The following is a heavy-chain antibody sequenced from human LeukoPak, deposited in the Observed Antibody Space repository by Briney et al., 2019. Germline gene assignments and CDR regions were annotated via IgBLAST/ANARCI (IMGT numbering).Heavy chain of an antibody. CDR2: ISGSGGST. CDR1: GGSISSYY. J-gene: IGHJ4*02. V-gene: IGHV3-23*01. Sequence: ETLSLTCTASGGSISSYYWSWVRQAPGKGLEWVSAISGSGGSTYYADSVKGRFTISRDNSKNTLYLQMNSLRAEDTAVYYCAKVAKRGYSYGPYYFDYWGQGTLVTVSS. CDR3: AKVAKRGYSYGPYYFDY. D-gene: IGHD5-18*01.